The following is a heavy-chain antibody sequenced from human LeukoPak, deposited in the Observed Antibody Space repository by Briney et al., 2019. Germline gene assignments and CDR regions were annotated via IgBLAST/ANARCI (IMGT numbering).Heavy chain of an antibody. CDR1: SGSISSYY. Sequence: SETLSLTCTVSSGSISSYYWSWIRQPPGKGLEWIGYIYYSGSTNYNPSLKSRVTISVDTSKNQFSLKLSSVTTADTAVYYCARDGQWVLSAMDVWGQGTTVTVS. CDR3: ARDGQWVLSAMDV. V-gene: IGHV4-59*01. D-gene: IGHD1-26*01. CDR2: IYYSGST. J-gene: IGHJ6*02.